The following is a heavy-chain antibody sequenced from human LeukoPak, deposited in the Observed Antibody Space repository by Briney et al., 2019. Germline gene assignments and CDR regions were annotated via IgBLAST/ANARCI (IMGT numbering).Heavy chain of an antibody. CDR3: ARVVGYCSGGSCWGFYYFDY. Sequence: GASVKVSCKASGYTFTSYGISWVRQAPGQGLEWMGWISAYSGNTNYAQKLQGRVTMTRDTSISTAYMELSRLRSDDTAVYYCARVVGYCSGGSCWGFYYFDYWGQGTLVTVSS. CDR2: ISAYSGNT. CDR1: GYTFTSYG. D-gene: IGHD2-15*01. J-gene: IGHJ4*02. V-gene: IGHV1-18*01.